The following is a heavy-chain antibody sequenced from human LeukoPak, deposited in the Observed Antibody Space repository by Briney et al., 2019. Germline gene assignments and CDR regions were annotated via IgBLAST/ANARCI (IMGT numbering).Heavy chain of an antibody. CDR2: IYYSGST. CDR3: ARHFSGYDY. CDR1: GGSISGYY. D-gene: IGHD5-12*01. Sequence: SETLSLTCTVSGGSISGYYWNWIRQPPGKGLEWIGYIYYSGSTNYNPSLKSRVTISVDTSKNQFSLNLTSVTAADTAVYYCARHFSGYDYWGQGTLVTVSS. V-gene: IGHV4-59*08. J-gene: IGHJ4*02.